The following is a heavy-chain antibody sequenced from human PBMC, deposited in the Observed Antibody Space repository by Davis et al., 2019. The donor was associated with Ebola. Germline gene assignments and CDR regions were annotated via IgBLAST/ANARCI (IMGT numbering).Heavy chain of an antibody. CDR1: GYTFTGYY. J-gene: IGHJ4*02. V-gene: IGHV1-2*02. Sequence: AASVKVSCKASGYTFTGYYMHWVRQAPGQGLEWMGWINPNSGGTNYSQKFQGRVTMTRDTSISTAYMELSRLRSDDTAVYYCARSSGLYYFDYWGQGTLVTVSS. D-gene: IGHD6-19*01. CDR2: INPNSGGT. CDR3: ARSSGLYYFDY.